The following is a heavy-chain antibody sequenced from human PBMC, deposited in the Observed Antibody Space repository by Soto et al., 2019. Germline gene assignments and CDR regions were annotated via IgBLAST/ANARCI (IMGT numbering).Heavy chain of an antibody. J-gene: IGHJ6*02. V-gene: IGHV3-30-3*01. CDR2: ISYDGSNK. CDR3: ARGRDEFGELLPIYYYGMDV. D-gene: IGHD3-10*01. Sequence: GGSLRLSCAASGFTFSSYAMHWVRQAPGKGLEWVAVISYDGSNKYYADSVKGRFTISRDNSKNTLYLQMNSLRAEDTAVYYCARGRDEFGELLPIYYYGMDVWGQGTTVTVSS. CDR1: GFTFSSYA.